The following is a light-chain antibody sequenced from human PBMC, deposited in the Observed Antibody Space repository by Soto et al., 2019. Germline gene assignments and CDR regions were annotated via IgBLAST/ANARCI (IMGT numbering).Light chain of an antibody. CDR3: QQYNNWPGRT. Sequence: EIVMTQSPASLSVSPGDGATLSCRASQSVSSNLAWYQQKPGQAPRLLIYGASTRATGIPARFSGSGSGTEFTLTISSLQSEDFAVYYCQQYNNWPGRTFGQGTKVEIK. V-gene: IGKV3-15*01. CDR1: QSVSSN. CDR2: GAS. J-gene: IGKJ1*01.